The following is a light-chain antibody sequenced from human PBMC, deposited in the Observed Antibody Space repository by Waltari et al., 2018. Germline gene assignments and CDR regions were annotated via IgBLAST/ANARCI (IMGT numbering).Light chain of an antibody. CDR2: EVS. CDR1: SSDVGGYNY. Sequence: QSALTQPASVSGSPGQSITISCTGTSSDVGGYNYVSRYQQHPGKAPNLLIYEVSNRPSGVSNRFSGSKSGNTASLTISGLQAEDEADYYCSSYTSSSSPYVFGTGTKVTVL. CDR3: SSYTSSSSPYV. J-gene: IGLJ1*01. V-gene: IGLV2-14*01.